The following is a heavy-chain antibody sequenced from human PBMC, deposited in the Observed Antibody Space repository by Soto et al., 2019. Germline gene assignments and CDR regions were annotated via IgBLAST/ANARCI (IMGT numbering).Heavy chain of an antibody. CDR2: IYYSGST. Sequence: SETLSLTCTVSGGSISSYYWSWIRQPPGKGLEWIGYIYYSGSTNYNPSLKSRVTISVDTSKNQFSLKLSSVTAADTAVYYCARAKDIVVVVAALDAFDIWGQGTMVTVSS. V-gene: IGHV4-59*01. CDR3: ARAKDIVVVVAALDAFDI. CDR1: GGSISSYY. D-gene: IGHD2-15*01. J-gene: IGHJ3*02.